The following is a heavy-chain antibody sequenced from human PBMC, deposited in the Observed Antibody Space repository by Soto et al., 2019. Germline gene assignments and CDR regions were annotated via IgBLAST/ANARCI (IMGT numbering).Heavy chain of an antibody. CDR3: ARGVAYSSGWYLNLDY. CDR2: IIPIFGTA. J-gene: IGHJ4*02. CDR1: GGTFSSYA. D-gene: IGHD6-19*01. Sequence: SVKVSCEAPGGTFSSYAISWVRQAPVQGLEWMGGIIPIFGTANYAQKFQGRVTITADESTSTAHMELSSLRAEDTAVYYCARGVAYSSGWYLNLDYWGEGTLVIVSS. V-gene: IGHV1-69*13.